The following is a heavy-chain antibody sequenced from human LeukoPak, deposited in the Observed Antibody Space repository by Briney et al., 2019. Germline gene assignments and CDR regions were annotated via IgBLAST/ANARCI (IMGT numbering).Heavy chain of an antibody. CDR3: AKGRGQQLAPFDY. D-gene: IGHD6-13*01. CDR1: GFTFSSYG. V-gene: IGHV3-33*06. Sequence: PGRSLRLSCAASGFTFSSYGMHWVRQAPGKGLERVAVIWYDGSNKYYADSVKGRFTISRDNSKNTLYLQMNSLRAEDTAVYYCAKGRGQQLAPFDYWGQGTLVTVSS. CDR2: IWYDGSNK. J-gene: IGHJ4*02.